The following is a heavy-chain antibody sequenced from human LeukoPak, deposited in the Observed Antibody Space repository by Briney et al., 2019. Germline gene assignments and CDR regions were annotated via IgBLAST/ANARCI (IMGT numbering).Heavy chain of an antibody. J-gene: IGHJ4*02. CDR3: ARDYGSGSYSQFDY. CDR2: IYYSGIT. CDR1: GASISGSSHYF. V-gene: IGHV4-39*02. D-gene: IGHD3-10*01. Sequence: PSETLSLTCTVSGASISGSSHYFWGWIRQTPGKGLEWIGSIYYSGITYYTPSLKSRLTISVDTSRNQFSLKLSSVTAADTAVYYCARDYGSGSYSQFDYWGQGTLVTVSS.